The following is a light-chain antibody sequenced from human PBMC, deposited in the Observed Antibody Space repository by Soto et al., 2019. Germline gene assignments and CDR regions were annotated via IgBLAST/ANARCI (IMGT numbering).Light chain of an antibody. J-gene: IGLJ1*01. Sequence: QSALTQPASVSGSPGQSITISCTGTSSDVGTYNLVSWYQQHPGKAPKVMIYEGSKRPSGGSSRCSGYKSRNTASLTISGLQAEDEADYYCCSFAGSSTYVFGTGTKLTVL. CDR1: SSDVGTYNL. CDR2: EGS. CDR3: CSFAGSSTYV. V-gene: IGLV2-23*01.